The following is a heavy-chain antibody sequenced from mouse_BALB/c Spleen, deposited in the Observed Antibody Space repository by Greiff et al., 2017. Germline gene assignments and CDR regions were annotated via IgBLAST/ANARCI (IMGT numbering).Heavy chain of an antibody. J-gene: IGHJ2*01. CDR2: IDPSDSET. Sequence: QVQLQQPGAELVKPGAPVKLSCKASGYTFTSYWMNWVKQRPGRGLEWIGRIDPSDSETHYNQKFKDKATLTVDKSSSTAYIQLSSLTSEDSAVYNCARWGDGSSSYFDYWGQGTTLTVSS. V-gene: IGHV1-69*02. CDR3: ARWGDGSSSYFDY. CDR1: GYTFTSYW. D-gene: IGHD1-1*01.